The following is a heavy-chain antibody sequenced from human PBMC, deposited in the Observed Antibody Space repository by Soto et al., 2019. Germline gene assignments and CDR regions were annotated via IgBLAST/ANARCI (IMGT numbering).Heavy chain of an antibody. CDR3: ARDDYASDYYYYYGMDV. J-gene: IGHJ6*02. CDR1: CYTFTSYG. V-gene: IGHV1-18*04. CDR2: ISAYNGNT. Sequence: ASVNVSCKASCYTFTSYGISWVRRAPLQVLEWMVWISAYNGNTNYAQKLQGRVTMTTDTSTSTAYMELRSLRSDDTAVYYCARDDYASDYYYYYGMDVWGQENTVTVSS. D-gene: IGHD4-17*01.